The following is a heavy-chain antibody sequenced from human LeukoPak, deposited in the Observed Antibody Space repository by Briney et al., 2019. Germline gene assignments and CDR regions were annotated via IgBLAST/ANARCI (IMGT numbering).Heavy chain of an antibody. CDR1: GYTFTAYY. CDR3: ARDLWVKGGWPRYGMDV. J-gene: IGHJ6*02. CDR2: INPNNGGT. D-gene: IGHD6-19*01. V-gene: IGHV1-2*02. Sequence: GASVKVSCKASGYTFTAYYIHWVRQVPGQGLEWMGWINPNNGGTNYVQNRLTMTRDTSTSTVYMELIRLRSDDTAIYYCARDLWVKGGWPRYGMDVWGQGTTVTVSS.